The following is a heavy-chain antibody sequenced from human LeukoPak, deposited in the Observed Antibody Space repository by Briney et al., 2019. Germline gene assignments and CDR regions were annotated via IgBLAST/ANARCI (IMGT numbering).Heavy chain of an antibody. CDR2: IYPGDSDT. CDR3: ARREDSSSWYYFDY. V-gene: IGHV5-51*01. Sequence: GESLKISCKVSGNSFTSNWIGWVRQMPGKGLEWMGIIYPGDSDTRYSPSFQGQVIISADKSISTAYLQWSSLKASDTAMYYCARREDSSSWYYFDYWGQGTLVTVSS. D-gene: IGHD6-13*01. J-gene: IGHJ4*02. CDR1: GNSFTSNW.